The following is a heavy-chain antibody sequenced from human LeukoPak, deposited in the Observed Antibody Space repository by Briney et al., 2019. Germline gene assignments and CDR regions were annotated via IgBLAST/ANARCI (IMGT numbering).Heavy chain of an antibody. J-gene: IGHJ4*02. CDR1: GFTFSSYA. CDR2: ISSNGGST. Sequence: GGSLRLSCAASGFTFSSYAMHWVRQAPGKGLEYVSAISSNGGSTYYANSVKGRFTISRDNSKNTLYLQMGSLRAEDMAVYYCARHGYCGWGSYLDYWGQGTLVTVSS. V-gene: IGHV3-64*01. D-gene: IGHD3-10*01. CDR3: ARHGYCGWGSYLDY.